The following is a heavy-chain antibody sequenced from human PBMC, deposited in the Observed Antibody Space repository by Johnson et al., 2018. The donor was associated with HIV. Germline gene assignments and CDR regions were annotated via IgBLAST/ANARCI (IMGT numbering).Heavy chain of an antibody. V-gene: IGHV3-15*01. J-gene: IGHJ3*02. CDR1: PIIFTNTW. CDR2: IKSEADGGTT. CDR3: TTDSEGHVFDI. Sequence: EVQLVESGGGLVRPGGSLRLSCAVSPIIFTNTWMTWVRKAPGKGLEWVGRIKSEADGGTTDYGAPVKGRFTISRDDSKNRLYLQMNSLKSEDTAVYYCTTDSEGHVFDIWGQGTMVTVSS.